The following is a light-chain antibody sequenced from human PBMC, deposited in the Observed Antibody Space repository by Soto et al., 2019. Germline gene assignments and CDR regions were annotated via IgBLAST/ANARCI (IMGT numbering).Light chain of an antibody. J-gene: IGKJ1*01. CDR3: QQYNTWPRT. CDR2: GAS. CDR1: QSVSNN. V-gene: IGKV3-15*01. Sequence: EIVMTQSPATLSLSPGERATLSCRASQSVSNNLAWYQQKPGQAPRLLIYGASTRATGIPARFSGSGSGTEFTLTVSSLQSEDFAVYYCQQYNTWPRTFGQGTKVEIK.